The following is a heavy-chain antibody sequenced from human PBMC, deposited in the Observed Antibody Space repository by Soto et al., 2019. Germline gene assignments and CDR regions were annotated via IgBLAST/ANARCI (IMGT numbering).Heavy chain of an antibody. D-gene: IGHD3-22*01. CDR2: IWYDGSHE. Sequence: QVQLVESGGGVVQPGRSLRLSCAASGFIFSNYCMHWVRQAPGKGLEWVAVIWYDGSHESYADSVKGRFTISRDNSKNTLLLQMNSLRAEDTAVYYCARDRYSYDSRAYQGVDWYFDLWGRGTLVTVSS. CDR3: ARDRYSYDSRAYQGVDWYFDL. J-gene: IGHJ2*01. V-gene: IGHV3-33*01. CDR1: GFIFSNYC.